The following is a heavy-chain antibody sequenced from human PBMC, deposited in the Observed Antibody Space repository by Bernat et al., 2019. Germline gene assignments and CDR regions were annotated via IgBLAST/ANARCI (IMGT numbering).Heavy chain of an antibody. CDR2: TYYRSKWYN. J-gene: IGHJ2*01. D-gene: IGHD3-22*01. Sequence: QVQLQQSGPGLVKPSQTLSLTCDISGDSVSSNSVAWNWIRQSPSRGLEWLGRTYYRSKWYNDYAVSVKSRITINPDTSKNQFSLQLNSVTPEDTAVYYCARDGAVYDSSGSYYGGWYFDLWGRGTLVTVSS. CDR3: ARDGAVYDSSGSYYGGWYFDL. CDR1: GDSVSSNSVA. V-gene: IGHV6-1*01.